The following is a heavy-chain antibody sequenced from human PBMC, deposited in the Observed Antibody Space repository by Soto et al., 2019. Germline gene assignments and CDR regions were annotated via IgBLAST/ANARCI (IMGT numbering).Heavy chain of an antibody. CDR3: ARNAGRDGYNSNWFDP. J-gene: IGHJ5*02. Sequence: PGESLKISCKGSGYSFTSYWIGWVRQMPGKGLEWMGIIYPGDSDTRYSPSFQGQVTISADKSISTAYLQWSSLKASDTAMYYCARNAGRDGYNSNWFDPWGQGTLVTVSS. V-gene: IGHV5-51*01. CDR2: IYPGDSDT. D-gene: IGHD5-12*01. CDR1: GYSFTSYW.